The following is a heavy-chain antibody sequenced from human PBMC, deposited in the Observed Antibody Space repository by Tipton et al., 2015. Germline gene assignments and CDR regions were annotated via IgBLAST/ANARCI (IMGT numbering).Heavy chain of an antibody. D-gene: IGHD1/OR15-1a*01. CDR1: GFTFSNYE. V-gene: IGHV3-48*03. CDR2: INSGGRTK. CDR3: AEQSGY. Sequence: SLRLSCEASGFTFSNYEMSWVRQAPGKGLEWVSYINSGGRTKYYADSVKGRFTISRDNSKNTLYLQMNSLRAEDTAVYYCAEQSGYWGQGTLVTVSS. J-gene: IGHJ4*02.